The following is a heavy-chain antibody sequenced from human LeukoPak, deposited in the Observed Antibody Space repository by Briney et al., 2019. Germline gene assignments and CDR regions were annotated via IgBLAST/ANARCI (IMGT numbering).Heavy chain of an antibody. CDR3: ARELEVSGIYYFDY. CDR1: GGSISSYY. Sequence: PSETLSLTCTVSGGSISSYYWSWIRQPAGNGLEWIGRIYTSGSTNYNPSLKSRVTMSVDTSKNQFSLKLSSVTAADTAVYYCARELEVSGIYYFDYWGQGTLVTVSS. J-gene: IGHJ4*02. D-gene: IGHD6-13*01. V-gene: IGHV4-4*07. CDR2: IYTSGST.